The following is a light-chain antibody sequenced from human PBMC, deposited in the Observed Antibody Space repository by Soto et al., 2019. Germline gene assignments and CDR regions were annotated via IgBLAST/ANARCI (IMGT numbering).Light chain of an antibody. CDR3: QNFDSAPQT. J-gene: IGKJ1*01. Sequence: DIQMTQSPSSLSASVGDRLTITCRASQSIRTYLNWYQQKPGKAPTLLIYAASNLQSGVPSRFRGGGSGTEFTLTISSLQPEDVATYYCQNFDSAPQTFGQGTKVDIK. V-gene: IGKV1-27*01. CDR1: QSIRTY. CDR2: AAS.